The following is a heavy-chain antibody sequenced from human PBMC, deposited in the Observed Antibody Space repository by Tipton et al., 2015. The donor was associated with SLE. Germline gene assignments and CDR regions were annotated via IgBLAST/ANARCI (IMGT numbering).Heavy chain of an antibody. CDR3: AISYGGDVFDI. CDR2: IYYLGSA. V-gene: IGHV4-59*01. Sequence: TLSLTCNVSGGSISSYYWSWVRQPPGKGLEWIGYIYYLGSANYNPSLKSRLTISVDTSKNQFSLKVSSVTAADTAVYYCAISYGGDVFDIWGQGTMVTASS. D-gene: IGHD4-23*01. J-gene: IGHJ3*02. CDR1: GGSISSYY.